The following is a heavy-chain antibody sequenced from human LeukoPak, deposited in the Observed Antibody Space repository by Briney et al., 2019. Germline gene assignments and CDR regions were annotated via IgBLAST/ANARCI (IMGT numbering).Heavy chain of an antibody. D-gene: IGHD1-26*01. Sequence: GGSLRLSCAASGFTLSMYSMNWVRQAPGKGLEWVSSISGSSSYIYYADSVKGRFSISRDNAKNSLYLQMNSLRAEDTAVYYCARDLLGWELHYFDYWGQGTLVTVSS. CDR1: GFTLSMYS. CDR2: ISGSSSYI. J-gene: IGHJ4*02. V-gene: IGHV3-21*01. CDR3: ARDLLGWELHYFDY.